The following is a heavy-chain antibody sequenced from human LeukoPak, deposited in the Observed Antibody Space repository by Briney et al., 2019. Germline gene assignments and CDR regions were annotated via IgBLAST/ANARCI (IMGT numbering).Heavy chain of an antibody. CDR1: GFTLSSSA. D-gene: IGHD6-19*01. V-gene: IGHV3-23*01. J-gene: IGHJ4*02. CDR2: ISSSGGST. CDR3: AKGGYSSGWRNYFDY. Sequence: PGGSLRLSCAASGFTLSSSAMSWVRQAPGKGLEWVSTISSSGGSTYYADSVKGRFTISRDNSKNTLYLQMNSLRAEDTAVYYCAKGGYSSGWRNYFDYWGQGTLVTVSS.